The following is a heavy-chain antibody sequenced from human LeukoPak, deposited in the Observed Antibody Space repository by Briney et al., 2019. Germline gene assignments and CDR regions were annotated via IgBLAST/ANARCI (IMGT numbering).Heavy chain of an antibody. D-gene: IGHD6-6*01. CDR3: ARGRGPLAARIDY. J-gene: IGHJ4*02. CDR1: GFTFSSYW. CDR2: IKQDGSEK. V-gene: IGHV3-7*01. Sequence: PGGSLRPSCAASGFTFSSYWMSWVRQAPGKGLEWVANIKQDGSEKYYVDSVKGRFTISRDNAKNSLYLQMNSLRAEDTAVYYCARGRGPLAARIDYWGQGTLVTVSS.